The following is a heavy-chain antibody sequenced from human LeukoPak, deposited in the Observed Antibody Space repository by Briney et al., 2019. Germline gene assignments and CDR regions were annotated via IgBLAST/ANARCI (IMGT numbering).Heavy chain of an antibody. CDR2: INPSGGST. V-gene: IGHV1-46*01. CDR1: GYTFTSYY. D-gene: IGHD5-12*01. Sequence: ASVKVSRKASGYTFTSYYMHWVRQAPGQGLEWMGIINPSGGSTSYAQKFQGRVTMTRDTSTSTVYMELSSLRSEDTAVYYCARDLVDIVATIPTYYFDYWGQGTLVTVSS. CDR3: ARDLVDIVATIPTYYFDY. J-gene: IGHJ4*02.